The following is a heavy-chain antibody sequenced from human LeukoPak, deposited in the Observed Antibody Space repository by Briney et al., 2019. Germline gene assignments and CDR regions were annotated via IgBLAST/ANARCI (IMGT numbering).Heavy chain of an antibody. D-gene: IGHD1-26*01. Sequence: ASVKVSCKASGYTFTGYYMHWVRQAPGQGLEWIGWISPNSGGTKYVQKFQGRVTMTRDTSITTVYMELNGLSFDDTAVYYCARGGGRYSVDYWGQGTLVIVSS. J-gene: IGHJ4*02. CDR2: ISPNSGGT. CDR3: ARGGGRYSVDY. CDR1: GYTFTGYY. V-gene: IGHV1-2*02.